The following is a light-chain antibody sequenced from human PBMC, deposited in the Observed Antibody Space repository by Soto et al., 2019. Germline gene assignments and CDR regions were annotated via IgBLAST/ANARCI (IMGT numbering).Light chain of an antibody. V-gene: IGKV1-9*01. Sequence: DIHLTLSPSSLSASVGDRVTITCRASQAITNNLAWYQQKPGNPPRLLIYEESTLHSGVPSRFSGRKVGTQFILTIDSLQPEDFATYYCQQVKSYPRTFGGGTKVEIK. CDR1: QAITNN. CDR2: EES. J-gene: IGKJ4*01. CDR3: QQVKSYPRT.